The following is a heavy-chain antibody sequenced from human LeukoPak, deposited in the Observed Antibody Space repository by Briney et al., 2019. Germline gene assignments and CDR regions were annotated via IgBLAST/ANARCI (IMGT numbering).Heavy chain of an antibody. V-gene: IGHV4-59*01. Sequence: PLETLSLTCTVSGGSISSYYWSWIRQPPGKGLEWIGYIYYSGSTNYNPSLKSRVTISVDTSKNQFSLKLSSVTAADTAVYYCARDNCSGGSCYPDYWGQGTLVTVSS. CDR3: ARDNCSGGSCYPDY. D-gene: IGHD2-15*01. CDR1: GGSISSYY. CDR2: IYYSGST. J-gene: IGHJ4*02.